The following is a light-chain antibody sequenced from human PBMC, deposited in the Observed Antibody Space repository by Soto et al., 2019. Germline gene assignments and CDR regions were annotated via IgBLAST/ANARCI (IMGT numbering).Light chain of an antibody. Sequence: DIQLTQSPSFLSASVGDRVTITCRASQAISSYLAWFQQRPGKAPKVLIYAAFTLQSGVPSRFSGSASGTEFTLTISTLQPEDCATYFCQQLNSYPWTFGQGTKVEIK. J-gene: IGKJ1*01. CDR2: AAF. V-gene: IGKV1-9*01. CDR3: QQLNSYPWT. CDR1: QAISSY.